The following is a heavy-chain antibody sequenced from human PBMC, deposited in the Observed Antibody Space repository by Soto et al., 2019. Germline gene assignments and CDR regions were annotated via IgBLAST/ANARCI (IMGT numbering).Heavy chain of an antibody. CDR3: VLHEARAYRRPRDY. CDR2: IYPGDSDT. J-gene: IGHJ4*02. Sequence: LQSSCEGSGYSFTSYWIGWVRQMPGKGLEWMGIIYPGDSDTRYSPSFQGQVTISADKSISTAYLQWSSLKASDTAMYYCVLHEARAYRRPRDYWGKGTRVTV. CDR1: GYSFTSYW. D-gene: IGHD3-16*02. V-gene: IGHV5-51*01.